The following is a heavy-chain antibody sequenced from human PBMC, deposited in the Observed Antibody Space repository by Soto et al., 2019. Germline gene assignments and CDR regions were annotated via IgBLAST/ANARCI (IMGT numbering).Heavy chain of an antibody. CDR1: GYSFTGYY. J-gene: IGHJ4*02. V-gene: IGHV1-2*04. D-gene: IGHD6-19*01. Sequence: ASVKGSCKASGYSFTGYYMHWLLQAPGQGLEWMGWINPNSGGTNYAQKFQGWVTMTRDTSISTAYMELSRLRSDDTAVYYCAREPGVAGFDYWGQGTLVTVSS. CDR3: AREPGVAGFDY. CDR2: INPNSGGT.